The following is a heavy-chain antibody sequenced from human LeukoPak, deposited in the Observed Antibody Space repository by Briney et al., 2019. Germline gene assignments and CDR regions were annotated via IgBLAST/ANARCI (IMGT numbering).Heavy chain of an antibody. CDR3: ARTVTLLRIGELNY. V-gene: IGHV1-69*04. CDR2: IIPILGIA. CDR1: RVTFSTSA. Sequence: SVKVSCKASRVTFSTSAISWGRQAPGQGLEWMGRIIPILGIANYAQKFQGRVTITADKSTSTAYMELSSLRSEDTAVYYCARTVTLLRIGELNYWGQGTLVTVSS. J-gene: IGHJ4*02. D-gene: IGHD3-10*01.